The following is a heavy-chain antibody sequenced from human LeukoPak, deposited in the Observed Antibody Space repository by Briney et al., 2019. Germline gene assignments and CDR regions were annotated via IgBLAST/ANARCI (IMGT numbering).Heavy chain of an antibody. V-gene: IGHV1-69*01. CDR3: AITSSWYGAFDI. D-gene: IGHD6-13*01. Sequence: ASVKVSCKASGGTFSSYAISWVRQAPGQGLEWMGGIIPIFGTANYAQKFQGRVTITADESTSTAYMELSSLRSEDTAVYYCAITSSWYGAFDIWGQGTMVTVSS. J-gene: IGHJ3*02. CDR2: IIPIFGTA. CDR1: GGTFSSYA.